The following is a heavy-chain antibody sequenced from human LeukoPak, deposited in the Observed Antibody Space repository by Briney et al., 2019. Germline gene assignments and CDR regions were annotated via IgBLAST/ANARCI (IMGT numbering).Heavy chain of an antibody. J-gene: IGHJ4*02. CDR1: GGSISSSSYY. Sequence: SETLSLTCTVSGGSISSSSYYWGWIRQPPGKGLEWIGSIYYSGSTYYNPSLKSRVTISVDTSKNQFSLKLSSVTAADTAVYYCARGWYGGSNPDYWGQGTLVTVSS. CDR2: IYYSGST. CDR3: ARGWYGGSNPDY. V-gene: IGHV4-39*01. D-gene: IGHD6-19*01.